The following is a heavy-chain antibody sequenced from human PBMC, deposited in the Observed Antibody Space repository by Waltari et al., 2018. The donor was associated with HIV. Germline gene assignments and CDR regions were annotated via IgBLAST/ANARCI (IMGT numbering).Heavy chain of an antibody. CDR3: ADGGPDYWYFHL. J-gene: IGHJ2*01. V-gene: IGHV3-73*01. CDR2: VASRPKYIAS. CDR1: GFSFRDTG. Sequence: VQLLEWGGGRGPPGAFLTPSCTASGFSFRDTGLHWVPQAPGKSPGGVCRVASRPKYIASIYSWSPVARVNFTRHDAENTTCLHLSNLKIYDTAIYFCADGGPDYWYFHLWGRGTIVTVSS.